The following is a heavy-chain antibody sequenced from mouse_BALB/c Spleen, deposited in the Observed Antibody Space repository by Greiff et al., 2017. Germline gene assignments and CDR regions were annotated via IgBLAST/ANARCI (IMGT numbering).Heavy chain of an antibody. CDR2: ISDGGSYT. CDR3: AREGVVDPDY. D-gene: IGHD1-1*01. Sequence: EVKLMESGGGLVKPGGSLKLSCAASGFTFSDYYMYWVRQTPEKRLEWVATISDGGSYTYYPDSVKGRFTISRDNAKNNLYLQMSSLKSEDTAMYYCAREGVVDPDYWGQGTTLTVSS. J-gene: IGHJ2*01. CDR1: GFTFSDYY. V-gene: IGHV5-4*02.